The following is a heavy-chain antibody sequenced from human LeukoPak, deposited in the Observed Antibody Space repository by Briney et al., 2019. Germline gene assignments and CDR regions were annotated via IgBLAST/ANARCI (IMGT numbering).Heavy chain of an antibody. CDR1: GFTFSSYS. Sequence: GGSLRLSCAASGFTFSSYSMNWVRRAPGKGLEWLSYIRSSGSTIYYADSVKGRFTISRDDAKNSLYLQMNSLRAEDTAVYYCARGSTSSGSYTSLDYWGQGTLVTVSS. V-gene: IGHV3-48*04. J-gene: IGHJ4*02. CDR2: IRSSGSTI. CDR3: ARGSTSSGSYTSLDY. D-gene: IGHD1-26*01.